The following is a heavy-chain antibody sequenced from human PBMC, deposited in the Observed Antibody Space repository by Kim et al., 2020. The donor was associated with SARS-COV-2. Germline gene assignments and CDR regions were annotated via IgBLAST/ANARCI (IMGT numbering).Heavy chain of an antibody. Sequence: VKVSCKSSGYTFTSYGMNWVRQAPGQGLEWMGWISADSGDTKYAQKLQDRVTMTTDTSTRTVYMELRNLKSNDTAMYYCARGDRYYPQQYDMDIWGQGTTVIVSS. V-gene: IGHV1-18*01. CDR3: ARGDRYYPQQYDMDI. CDR1: GYTFTSYG. CDR2: ISADSGDT. J-gene: IGHJ6*02. D-gene: IGHD3-10*01.